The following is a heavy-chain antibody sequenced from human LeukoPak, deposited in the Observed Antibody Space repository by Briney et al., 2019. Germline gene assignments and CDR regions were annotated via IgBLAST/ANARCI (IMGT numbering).Heavy chain of an antibody. CDR2: IGTSSSTI. CDR1: GFPFSTYS. V-gene: IGHV3-48*01. J-gene: IGHJ4*02. Sequence: VGSPRLSCAASGFPFSTYSIDWVRQAPRKGLECLSYIGTSSSTIYYADSVKGRFTISRDNSKNTLFMQMNSLRLEDTAVYYCAKDKSIAVAGTSDYFDYWGQGTLVTVSS. CDR3: AKDKSIAVAGTSDYFDY. D-gene: IGHD6-19*01.